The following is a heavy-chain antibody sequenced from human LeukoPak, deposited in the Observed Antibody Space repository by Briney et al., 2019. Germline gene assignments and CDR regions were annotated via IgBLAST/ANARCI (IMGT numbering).Heavy chain of an antibody. V-gene: IGHV5-51*01. Sequence: GESLKISCKGSGYSFTSYWIGWVRQMPGKGLEWMGIIYPGDSDTRYSPSFQGQVTISADKSISTAHLQWSSLKASDTAMYYCARPIPTGSYYFDYWGQGTLVTVSS. CDR1: GYSFTSYW. CDR3: ARPIPTGSYYFDY. J-gene: IGHJ4*02. CDR2: IYPGDSDT. D-gene: IGHD2-8*02.